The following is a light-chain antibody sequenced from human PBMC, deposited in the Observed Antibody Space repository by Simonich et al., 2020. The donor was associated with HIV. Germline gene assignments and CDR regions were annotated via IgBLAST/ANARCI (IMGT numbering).Light chain of an antibody. CDR3: QQYGSSPPTT. J-gene: IGKJ2*01. CDR2: GPS. Sequence: EIVLTQSPGTLSLSPGERATLSCRTSQSVSSSYLAWYQQKPGQAPRLLIYGPSSRATGIPDRFSGSESGTDFTLTISRLAPEDFAVYYCQQYGSSPPTTFGQGTKLEIK. V-gene: IGKV3-20*01. CDR1: QSVSSSY.